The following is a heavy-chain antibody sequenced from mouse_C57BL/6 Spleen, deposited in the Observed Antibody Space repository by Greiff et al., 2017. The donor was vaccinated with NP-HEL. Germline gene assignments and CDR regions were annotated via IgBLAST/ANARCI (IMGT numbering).Heavy chain of an antibody. CDR1: GYTFTDYY. D-gene: IGHD1-1*01. Sequence: VQLQQSGPELVKPGASVKISCKASGYTFTDYYMNWVKQSHGKSLEWIGDINPNNGGTSYNQKFKGKATLTVDKSSSTAYMELRSLTSEDSAVYYCARWRDYYGSSYWYFDVWGTGTTVTVSS. V-gene: IGHV1-26*01. CDR2: INPNNGGT. J-gene: IGHJ1*03. CDR3: ARWRDYYGSSYWYFDV.